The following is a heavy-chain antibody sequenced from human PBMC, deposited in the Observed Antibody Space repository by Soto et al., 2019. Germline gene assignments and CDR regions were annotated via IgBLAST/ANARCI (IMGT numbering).Heavy chain of an antibody. CDR2: IIPIFGTA. D-gene: IGHD3-22*01. CDR3: ARGYYYDSSGYYPNAYYFGY. CDR1: GGTFSSYA. V-gene: IGHV1-69*01. Sequence: QVQLVQSGAEVKKPGSSVKVSCKASGGTFSSYAISWVRQAPGQGLEWMGGIIPIFGTANYAQKLQGRVKITAEESTGAAYMELSSLRSEDTAVYYCARGYYYDSSGYYPNAYYFGYWGQGNLVTVSS. J-gene: IGHJ4*02.